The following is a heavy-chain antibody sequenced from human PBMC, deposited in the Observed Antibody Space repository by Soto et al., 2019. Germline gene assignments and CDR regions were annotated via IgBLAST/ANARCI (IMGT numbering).Heavy chain of an antibody. V-gene: IGHV6-1*01. CDR1: GDRVSSNSAA. Sequence: SQTPSLTCAISGDRVSSNSAAWNWIRQSPSRGLEWLGRTYYRSKWYNDYAVSVKSRITINPDTSKNQFSLQLNSVTPEDTAVYYCGIVNWNLGYYGMDVWGQGTTVTVSS. D-gene: IGHD1-7*01. CDR3: GIVNWNLGYYGMDV. CDR2: TYYRSKWYN. J-gene: IGHJ6*02.